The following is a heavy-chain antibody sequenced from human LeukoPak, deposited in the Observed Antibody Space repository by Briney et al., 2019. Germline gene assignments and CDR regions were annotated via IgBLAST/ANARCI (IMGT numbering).Heavy chain of an antibody. CDR3: ARGKTAYCGGDCYSGPFDY. D-gene: IGHD2-21*02. V-gene: IGHV3-20*04. Sequence: GGSLRLSCAASGFTFDDYDMSWVRQAPGKGLEWVSGINWNGGSTGYADSVRGRFTISRDNAKNSLYLQMNSLRAEDTALYYCARGKTAYCGGDCYSGPFDYWGQGTLVTVSS. J-gene: IGHJ4*02. CDR1: GFTFDDYD. CDR2: INWNGGST.